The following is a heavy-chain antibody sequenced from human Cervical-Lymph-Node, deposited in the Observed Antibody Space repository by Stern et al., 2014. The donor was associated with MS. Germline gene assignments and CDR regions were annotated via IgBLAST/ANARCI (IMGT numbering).Heavy chain of an antibody. CDR2: ISYDGSNK. V-gene: IGHV3-30*18. CDR1: GFTFGTYG. J-gene: IGHJ4*02. D-gene: IGHD3-10*01. Sequence: QVQLVESGGGVVQPGRSLRLSCAGSGFTFGTYGLHWVRQAPGKGLDWVTFISYDGSNKFYADSVRGRFTISRDNSKNTLFLQMNSLRAEDTAVYYCAKDQGDYYGSGELDHWGQGTLVTVSS. CDR3: AKDQGDYYGSGELDH.